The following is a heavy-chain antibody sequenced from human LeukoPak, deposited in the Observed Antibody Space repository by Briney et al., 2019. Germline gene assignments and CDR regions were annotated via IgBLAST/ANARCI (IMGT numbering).Heavy chain of an antibody. CDR1: GGSISSYY. J-gene: IGHJ4*02. V-gene: IGHV4-59*01. CDR3: ARDGYSGSDAL. D-gene: IGHD5-12*01. Sequence: SETLSLTCTVSGGSISSYYWSWIRQPPGKGLEWIGYIYHSGSTNYNPSLKSRVTISVDTSQNQFYLKQSSVTAADTAVYYCARDGYSGSDALWGQGTLVTVSS. CDR2: IYHSGST.